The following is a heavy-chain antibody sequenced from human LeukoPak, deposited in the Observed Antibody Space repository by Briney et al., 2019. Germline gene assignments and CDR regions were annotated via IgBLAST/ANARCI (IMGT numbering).Heavy chain of an antibody. CDR1: GYSITSGYY. V-gene: IGHV4-38-2*01. D-gene: IGHD1-26*01. CDR2: IYYSGST. Sequence: SETLSLTCAVSGYSITSGYYWGWIRQPPGKGLEWIGSIYYSGSTYYNPSLKSRVTISVDTSKNQFSLKLSSVTAADTAMYYCARHLGGSTYYFDYWGQGTLVTVSS. CDR3: ARHLGGSTYYFDY. J-gene: IGHJ4*02.